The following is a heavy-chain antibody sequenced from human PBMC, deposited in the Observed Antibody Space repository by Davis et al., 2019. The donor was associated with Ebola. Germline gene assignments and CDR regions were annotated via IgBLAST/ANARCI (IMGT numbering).Heavy chain of an antibody. D-gene: IGHD1-26*01. CDR2: INTNTGNP. CDR1: GYTFTSYD. V-gene: IGHV7-4-1*02. CDR3: ARGGAVQNPIFDY. J-gene: IGHJ4*02. Sequence: SVKVSCKASGYTFTSYDINWVRQAPGQGLEWMGRINTNTGNPTYAQGFTGRFVFSLDISVSTAYLQISSLKAEDTAVYYCARGGAVQNPIFDYWGQGTLVTVSS.